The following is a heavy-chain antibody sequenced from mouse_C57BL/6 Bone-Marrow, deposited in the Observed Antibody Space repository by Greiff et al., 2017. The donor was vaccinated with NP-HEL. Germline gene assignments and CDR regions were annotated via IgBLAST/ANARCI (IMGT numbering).Heavy chain of an antibody. CDR3: ARGFNYGNYLYYAMDY. D-gene: IGHD2-1*01. V-gene: IGHV1-82*01. J-gene: IGHJ4*01. Sequence: QVQLQQSGPELVKPGASVKISCKASGYAFSSSWMNWVKQRPGKGLEWIGRIYPGDGDTNYNGKFKGKATLTADKSSSPAYMQLSSLTSEDSAVYFCARGFNYGNYLYYAMDYWGQGTSVTVSS. CDR1: GYAFSSSW. CDR2: IYPGDGDT.